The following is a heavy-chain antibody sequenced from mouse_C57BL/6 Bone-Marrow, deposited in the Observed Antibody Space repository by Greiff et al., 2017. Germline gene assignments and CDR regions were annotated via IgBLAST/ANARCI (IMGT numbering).Heavy chain of an antibody. J-gene: IGHJ4*01. Sequence: QVQLQQPGAELVMPGASVKLSCKAPGYTFTSYWMHWVKQRPGQGLEWIGEIDPSDSYTNYNQKFKGKSTLTVDKSSSTAYMQLSSLTSEDSAVYYCARDGSSYNYAMDYWGQGTSVTVSS. CDR1: GYTFTSYW. V-gene: IGHV1-69*01. CDR2: IDPSDSYT. D-gene: IGHD1-1*01. CDR3: ARDGSSYNYAMDY.